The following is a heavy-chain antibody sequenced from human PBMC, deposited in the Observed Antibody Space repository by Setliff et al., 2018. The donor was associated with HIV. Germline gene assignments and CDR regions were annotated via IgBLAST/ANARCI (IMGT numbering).Heavy chain of an antibody. CDR1: DGSFSSDY. Sequence: ASETLSLTCTVSDGSFSSDYWTWIRQTPGKGLEWIGYIYYSGSTKYNPSLTSRVTISVDTSKNHFSLKLTSVTAADTAVYYCARAEMATIVAFDIWGQGTMGTV. D-gene: IGHD5-12*01. CDR3: ARAEMATIVAFDI. V-gene: IGHV4-59*01. CDR2: IYYSGST. J-gene: IGHJ3*02.